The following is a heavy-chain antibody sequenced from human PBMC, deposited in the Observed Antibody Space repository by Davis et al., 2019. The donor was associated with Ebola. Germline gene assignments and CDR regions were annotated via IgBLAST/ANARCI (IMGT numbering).Heavy chain of an antibody. V-gene: IGHV1-3*01. Sequence: AASVKVSCKASGYTFTNYYMHWVRQAPGQRLEWMGWINADNGNTKYSQKFQGRVTITRDTSATTAYMDLRSLGYDDTAVYYCASGRSGVAADCDYWGQGTLVTVSS. J-gene: IGHJ4*02. D-gene: IGHD3-3*01. CDR1: GYTFTNYY. CDR3: ASGRSGVAADCDY. CDR2: INADNGNT.